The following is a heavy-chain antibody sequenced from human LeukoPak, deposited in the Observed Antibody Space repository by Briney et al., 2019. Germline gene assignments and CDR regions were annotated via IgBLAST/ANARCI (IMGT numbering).Heavy chain of an antibody. D-gene: IGHD3-10*01. J-gene: IGHJ6*04. CDR2: ISAYNGNT. CDR3: ASSYYHGSGSYYYYGMDV. Sequence: ASVKVSCKASGYTFTSYGISWVRQAPGQGLEWKGWISAYNGNTNYAQKLQGRVTMTTDTSTSTAYMELRSLRSDDTAVYYCASSYYHGSGSYYYYGMDVWGKGTTVTVSS. V-gene: IGHV1-18*04. CDR1: GYTFTSYG.